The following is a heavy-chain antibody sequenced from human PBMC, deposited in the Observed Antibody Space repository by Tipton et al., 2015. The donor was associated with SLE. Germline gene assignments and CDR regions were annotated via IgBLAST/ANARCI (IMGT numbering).Heavy chain of an antibody. Sequence: QSGAEVKKPGASVKVSCKASGYTFTGYYMHWGRQAPGQGLEWMGWINPNSGGTNYAQKFQGRVTMTRDTSISTAYMELSRLRSDDTAVYYCARSYYYDSSGSLGEYFQHWGQGTLVTVSS. CDR1: GYTFTGYY. V-gene: IGHV1-2*02. J-gene: IGHJ1*01. CDR2: INPNSGGT. D-gene: IGHD3-22*01. CDR3: ARSYYYDSSGSLGEYFQH.